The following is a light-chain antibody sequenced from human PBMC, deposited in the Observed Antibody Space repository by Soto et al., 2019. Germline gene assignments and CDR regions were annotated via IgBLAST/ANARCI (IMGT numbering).Light chain of an antibody. Sequence: DIQMTQSPSSLSASVGDRVTITCRASQGISTYLNCYQQKPGKAPKLLIYAASSLQSGVPSRFSGSGSGTGFTFTISSLQPEDFATYYCQQYESLPLTFGQGTRLEIK. CDR1: QGISTY. CDR3: QQYESLPLT. CDR2: AAS. V-gene: IGKV1-33*01. J-gene: IGKJ5*01.